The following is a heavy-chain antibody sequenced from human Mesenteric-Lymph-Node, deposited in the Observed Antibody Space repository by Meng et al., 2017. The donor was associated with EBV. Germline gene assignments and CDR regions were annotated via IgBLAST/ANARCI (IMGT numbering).Heavy chain of an antibody. V-gene: IGHV4-34*01. CDR1: GGSFSDYD. J-gene: IGHJ5*02. D-gene: IGHD3-16*01. Sequence: QVHLPEWGAGMLQPSGTLSLTCAVYGGSFSDYDWTWIRQPPGKGLEWIGEVNHAGTTIYTPSLESRVTISVDTSKNQFSLKLTSVTAADTAVYFCAALGSFASSIDPWGQGTLVTVSS. CDR2: VNHAGTT. CDR3: AALGSFASSIDP.